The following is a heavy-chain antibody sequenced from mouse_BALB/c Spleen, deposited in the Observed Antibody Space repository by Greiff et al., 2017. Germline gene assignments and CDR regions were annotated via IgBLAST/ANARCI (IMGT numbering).Heavy chain of an antibody. V-gene: IGHV1-87*01. CDR1: GYTFTSYW. CDR2: IYPGDGDT. CDR3: ARNYGSNYAMDY. J-gene: IGHJ4*01. D-gene: IGHD1-1*01. Sequence: VKLQESGAELARPGASVKLSCKASGYTFTSYWMQWVKQRPGQGLEWIGAIYPGDGDTRYTQKFKGKATLTADKASSTAYMQLSSLASEDSAVYYCARNYGSNYAMDYWGQGTSVTVSS.